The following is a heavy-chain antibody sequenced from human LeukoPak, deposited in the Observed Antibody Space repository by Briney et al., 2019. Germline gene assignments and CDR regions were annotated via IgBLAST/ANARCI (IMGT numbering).Heavy chain of an antibody. CDR2: IYYSGST. J-gene: IGHJ4*02. CDR3: ARSIAAAGTFDY. CDR1: GGSISSYY. D-gene: IGHD6-13*01. V-gene: IGHV4-59*08. Sequence: PSETLSLTCTVSGGSISSYYWSWIRQPPGKGLEWLGYIYYSGSTNYNPSLKSRVTISVDTSKNQFSLKLSSVTAADTAVYYCARSIAAAGTFDYWGQGTLVTVSS.